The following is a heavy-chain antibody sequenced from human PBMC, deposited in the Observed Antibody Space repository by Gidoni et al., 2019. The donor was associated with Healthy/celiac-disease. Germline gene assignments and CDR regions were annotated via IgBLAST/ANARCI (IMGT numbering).Heavy chain of an antibody. V-gene: IGHV4-59*01. CDR3: ARHGPNPRWYMDV. J-gene: IGHJ6*03. CDR2: IYYSGST. CDR1: GGSISSYY. D-gene: IGHD4-17*01. Sequence: QVQLQESGPGLVKPSETLSLTCTVSGGSISSYYWSWIRQPPGKGLEWIGYIYYSGSTNYNPSLKSRVTISVDTSKNQFSLKLSSVTAADTAVYYCARHGPNPRWYMDVWGKGTTVTVSS.